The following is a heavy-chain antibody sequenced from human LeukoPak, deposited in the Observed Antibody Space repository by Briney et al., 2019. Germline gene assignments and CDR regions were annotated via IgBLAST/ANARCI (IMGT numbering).Heavy chain of an antibody. D-gene: IGHD2-21*02. CDR1: GYTFNNYY. Sequence: GSSVKVSCKASGYTFNNYYIHWVRQAPGQGVDWMGIINPCGGSTSYAQKFQGRGTMTSDTSTSTVYMELSRLRSEDPAMYYCARAPSGGEHIVVVTAIDNWGQGTLVTVSS. V-gene: IGHV1-46*02. J-gene: IGHJ4*02. CDR3: ARAPSGGEHIVVVTAIDN. CDR2: INPCGGST.